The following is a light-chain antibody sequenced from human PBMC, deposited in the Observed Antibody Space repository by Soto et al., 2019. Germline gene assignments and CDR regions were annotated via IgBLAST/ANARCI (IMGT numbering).Light chain of an antibody. Sequence: DIQMTQSPSSLSASVGDRVTIACQASQDIDKSLNWYQQKAGKAPKLLIYSASNLETGVPSRFSDSGSGTHFCLILYSLEPECIAPYSCHCFYNRPYSFGRGTKLEIK. CDR2: SAS. J-gene: IGKJ2*01. V-gene: IGKV1-33*01. CDR1: QDIDKS. CDR3: HCFYNRPYS.